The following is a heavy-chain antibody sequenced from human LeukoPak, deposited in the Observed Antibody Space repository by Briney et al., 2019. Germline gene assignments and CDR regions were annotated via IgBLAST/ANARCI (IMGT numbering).Heavy chain of an antibody. CDR1: GFTFSNYG. CDR2: ISYDGSNK. CDR3: ASPDGSYYEDLYYYYGMDV. V-gene: IGHV3-30*03. Sequence: GGSLRLSCAASGFTFSNYGMHWVRQAPGKGLEWVAVISYDGSNKYYADSVKGRFTISRDNSKNTLYLQMNSLRAEDTAVYYCASPDGSYYEDLYYYYGMDVWGQGTTVTVSS. J-gene: IGHJ6*02. D-gene: IGHD1-26*01.